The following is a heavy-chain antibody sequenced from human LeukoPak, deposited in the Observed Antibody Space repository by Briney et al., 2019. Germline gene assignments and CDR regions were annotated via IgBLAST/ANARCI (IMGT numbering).Heavy chain of an antibody. Sequence: GGSLRLSCTASGFTFGDYAMSWVRQAPGKGLEWVGFIRSKAYGGTTEYAASVKGRFTISRDDSKSIAYLQMNSLKTEDTAVYYCTRVEAPPAGEWAAYYYYYYMDVWGKGTTVTVSS. J-gene: IGHJ6*03. CDR3: TRVEAPPAGEWAAYYYYYYMDV. CDR2: IRSKAYGGTT. D-gene: IGHD3-16*01. CDR1: GFTFGDYA. V-gene: IGHV3-49*04.